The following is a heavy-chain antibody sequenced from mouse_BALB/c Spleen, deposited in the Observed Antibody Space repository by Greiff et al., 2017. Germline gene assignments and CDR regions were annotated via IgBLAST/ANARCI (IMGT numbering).Heavy chain of an antibody. V-gene: IGHV1S56*01. CDR3: ARGYYGNLRDLDY. J-gene: IGHJ2*01. Sequence: VQLQQSGPELVKPGASVRISCKASGYTFTSYYIHWVKQRPGQGLEWIGWIYPGNVNTKYNEKFKGKATLTADKSSSTAYMQLSSLTSEDSAVYFCARGYYGNLRDLDYWGQGTTLTVSS. D-gene: IGHD2-1*01. CDR1: GYTFTSYY. CDR2: IYPGNVNT.